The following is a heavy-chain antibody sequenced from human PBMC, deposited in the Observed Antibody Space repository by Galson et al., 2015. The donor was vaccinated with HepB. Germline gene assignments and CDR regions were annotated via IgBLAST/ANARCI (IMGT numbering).Heavy chain of an antibody. D-gene: IGHD3-22*01. CDR3: ARDRGYYDSSGYYHYYYGMDV. V-gene: IGHV3-53*01. CDR1: GFTVSSNY. J-gene: IGHJ6*02. CDR2: IYSGGST. Sequence: SLRLSCAASGFTVSSNYMSWVRQAPGKGLEWVSVIYSGGSTYYADSVKGRFTISRDNSKNTLYLQMNSLRAEDTAVYYSARDRGYYDSSGYYHYYYGMDVWGQGTTVTVSS.